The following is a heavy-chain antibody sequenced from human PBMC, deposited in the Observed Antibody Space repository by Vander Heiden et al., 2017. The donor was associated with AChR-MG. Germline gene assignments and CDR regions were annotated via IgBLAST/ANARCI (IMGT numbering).Heavy chain of an antibody. J-gene: IGHJ4*02. V-gene: IGHV3-23*01. CDR1: VFTFSSYA. D-gene: IGHD3-22*01. CDR3: AKGQEYYDSSGVLGNFDY. Sequence: EVQLLESGGGLVQPGGSLRLSCAASVFTFSSYAMSWVRQAPGKGREWVSAISGSGGSTDYADSVKGRFTISRDNSKNTLYLQMNSLRAEDTAVYYCAKGQEYYDSSGVLGNFDYWGQGTLVTVSS. CDR2: ISGSGGST.